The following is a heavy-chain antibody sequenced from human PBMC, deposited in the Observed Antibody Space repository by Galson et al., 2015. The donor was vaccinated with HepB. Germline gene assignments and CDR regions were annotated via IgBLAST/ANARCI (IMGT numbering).Heavy chain of an antibody. CDR2: IYRSGIA. V-gene: IGHV4-4*02. D-gene: IGHD2-15*01. CDR1: GGSMNSRNW. CDR3: ASLGYCNGSDCYRVS. Sequence: LSLTCAVSGGSMNSRNWWSWVRQPPGQGLEWIGEIYRSGIANYNPSLKSRVTISVDKSNNQFSLELRSVTAADTALYYSASLGYCNGSDCYRVSWGQGTLVTVSS. J-gene: IGHJ5*02.